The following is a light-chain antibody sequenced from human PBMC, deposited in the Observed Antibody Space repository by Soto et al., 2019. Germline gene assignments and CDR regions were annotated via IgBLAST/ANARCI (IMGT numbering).Light chain of an antibody. CDR1: SSDVGGYNY. J-gene: IGLJ1*01. CDR3: SSYAGGPYV. Sequence: QSALTQPPSASGSPGQSVTISCTGTSSDVGGYNYVSWYQQHPGKAPKLMISEVNKRPSGVPDRFSGSKSGNTASLTVSGLQAEDGADYYCSSYAGGPYVFGTGTKLTVL. V-gene: IGLV2-8*01. CDR2: EVN.